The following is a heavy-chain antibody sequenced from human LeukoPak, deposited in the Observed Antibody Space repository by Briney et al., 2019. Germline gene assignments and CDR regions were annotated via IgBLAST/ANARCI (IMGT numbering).Heavy chain of an antibody. CDR2: ISSDGSNK. J-gene: IGHJ3*02. CDR1: GFTFSSYG. Sequence: GGSLRLSCAASGFTFSSYGMHWVRQAPGNGLEWVAVISSDGSNKYYADSVKGRFTISRDTSKNTLYLHMNSLRAEDTAVYYCAHSGSYEGDDAFDIWGQGTLVTVSS. CDR3: AHSGSYEGDDAFDI. V-gene: IGHV3-30*03. D-gene: IGHD1-26*01.